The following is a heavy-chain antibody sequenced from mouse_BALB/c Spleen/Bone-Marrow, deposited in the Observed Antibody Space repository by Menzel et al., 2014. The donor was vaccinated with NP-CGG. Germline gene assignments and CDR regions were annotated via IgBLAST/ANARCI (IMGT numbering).Heavy chain of an antibody. D-gene: IGHD2-2*01. CDR3: ARGLRRGPPY. J-gene: IGHJ3*01. CDR1: GYTFTSYW. V-gene: IGHV1-7*01. CDR2: INPSTGYT. Sequence: QVQLQQSGAELAKPGASVKMSCKASGYTFTSYWMHWVKQRPGQGLEWIGYINPSTGYTEYNQKFKDKATLTADKSSSTAYMQRSSLTSEDSAVYYCARGLRRGPPYWGQGTLVTVSA.